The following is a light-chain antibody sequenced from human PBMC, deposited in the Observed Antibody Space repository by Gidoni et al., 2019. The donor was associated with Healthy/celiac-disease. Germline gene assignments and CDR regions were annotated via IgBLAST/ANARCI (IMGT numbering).Light chain of an antibody. CDR1: ESISSY. CDR3: QQSYSTPPIT. Sequence: DIQMTQPPSSLSASVGDRVTITCRASESISSYLNWYQQKPGKAPKLLIYAASSLQSGVPSRFSGSGSGTDFTLTISSLQPEDFATYYCQQSYSTPPITFXXXTRLEIK. CDR2: AAS. J-gene: IGKJ5*01. V-gene: IGKV1-39*01.